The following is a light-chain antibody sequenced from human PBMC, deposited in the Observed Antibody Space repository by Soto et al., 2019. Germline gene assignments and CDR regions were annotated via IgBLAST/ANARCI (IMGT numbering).Light chain of an antibody. V-gene: IGKV2-30*01. Sequence: DVVMTQSPLSLPVTLGQPASISCWSSQSLSYSDGNIYLNWFHQRTGQSPRRLIYKVFNRDSGVPDRFSGSGSGTDFTLKISRVEAEDVGIYYCMQGTHRPITFGGGTKVEIK. J-gene: IGKJ4*01. CDR2: KVF. CDR3: MQGTHRPIT. CDR1: QSLSYSDGNIY.